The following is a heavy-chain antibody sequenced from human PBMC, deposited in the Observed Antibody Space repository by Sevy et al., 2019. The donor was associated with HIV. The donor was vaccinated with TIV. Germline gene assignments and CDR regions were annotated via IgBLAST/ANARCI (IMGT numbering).Heavy chain of an antibody. CDR3: ARHAREAWRGSGVYYNVTDGFDP. V-gene: IGHV3-49*04. CDR2: IITKNHGGTP. D-gene: IGHD3-10*01. CDR1: GFNIADYY. Sequence: GGSLRLSCTGSGFNIADYYMTWVRQAPGKGLDWVGFIITKNHGGTPEYGASVKGRFTISRDDSKNTIYLQMHSLKTXXXXXXXXARHAREAWRGSGVYYNVTDGFDPWGQGTLVTVSS. J-gene: IGHJ5*02.